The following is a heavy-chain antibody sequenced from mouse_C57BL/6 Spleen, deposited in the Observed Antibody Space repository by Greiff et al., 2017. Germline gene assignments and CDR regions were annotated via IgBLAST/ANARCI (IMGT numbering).Heavy chain of an antibody. CDR1: GFTFTSYG. Sequence: VQLQQSGAELARPGASVKLSCKASGFTFTSYGISWVKQRTGQGLEWIGEIYPRSGNTYYNEKVKGKATLTADKSSSTAYMELRSLTYEDSAVYFCARGGTEGYFDVWGTGTTVTVAS. J-gene: IGHJ1*03. D-gene: IGHD2-14*01. CDR3: ARGGTEGYFDV. CDR2: IYPRSGNT. V-gene: IGHV1-81*01.